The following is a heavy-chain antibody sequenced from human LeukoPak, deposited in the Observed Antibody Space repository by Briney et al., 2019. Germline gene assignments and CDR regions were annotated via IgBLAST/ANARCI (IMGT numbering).Heavy chain of an antibody. D-gene: IGHD1-26*01. CDR2: IIPILGIA. V-gene: IGHV1-69*04. J-gene: IGHJ6*02. CDR3: ARDQEVGATPYFGMDV. CDR1: GFTFSSYA. Sequence: GRSLRLSCAASGFTFSSYAISWVRQAPGQGLEWMGRIIPILGIANYAQKFQGRVTIIADKFTSTAYMELSSLRSEDTAVYYCARDQEVGATPYFGMDVWGQGTTVTVSS.